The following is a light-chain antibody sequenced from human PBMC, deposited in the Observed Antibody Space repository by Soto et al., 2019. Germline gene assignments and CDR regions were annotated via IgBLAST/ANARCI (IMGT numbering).Light chain of an antibody. J-gene: IGKJ1*01. CDR2: AAS. CDR1: QSLSSGY. Sequence: IVLTQSPGTLSLSPGERATLFCRASQSLSSGYLAWYQQKPGQAPRILIYAASSRATGIPDRFSGSGSGTDFSLTISRLEPEDFAVYYCHQYDTSPRTFGQGTKVDIK. CDR3: HQYDTSPRT. V-gene: IGKV3-20*01.